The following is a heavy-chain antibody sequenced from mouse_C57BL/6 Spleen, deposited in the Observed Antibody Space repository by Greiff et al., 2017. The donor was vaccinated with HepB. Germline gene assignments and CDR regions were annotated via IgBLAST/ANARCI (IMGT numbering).Heavy chain of an antibody. J-gene: IGHJ1*03. CDR2: IHPNSGST. D-gene: IGHD1-1*01. CDR3: ARTLDGSREYFDV. Sequence: QVQLQQPGAELVKPGASVKLSCKASGYTFTSYWMHWVKQRPGQGLEWIGMIHPNSGSTNYNEKFKSKATLTVDKSSSTAYMQLSSLTSEDSAVYYCARTLDGSREYFDVWGTGTTVTVSS. CDR1: GYTFTSYW. V-gene: IGHV1-64*01.